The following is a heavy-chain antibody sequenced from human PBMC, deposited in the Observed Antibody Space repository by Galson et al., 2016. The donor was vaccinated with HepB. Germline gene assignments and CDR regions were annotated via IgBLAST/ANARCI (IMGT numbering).Heavy chain of an antibody. V-gene: IGHV4-39*01. CDR2: IYYSGST. D-gene: IGHD1-26*01. J-gene: IGHJ1*01. CDR3: ARSGRYRHFQH. CDR1: GGSISRSSYY. Sequence: ETLFLTCTVSGGSISRSSYYWGWIRQTPGKGLEWIGRIYYSGSTYYTPSLNSRVTISADTSNNQFSLKLSSVTAADTAVYYRARSGRYRHFQHWGQGTLVTVSS.